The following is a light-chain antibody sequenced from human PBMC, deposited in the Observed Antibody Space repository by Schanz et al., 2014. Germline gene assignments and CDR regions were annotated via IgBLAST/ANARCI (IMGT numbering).Light chain of an antibody. Sequence: QSVLTQPPSASGTPGQRVTMSCSGSRSNVGSNTVSWYQQLPGTAPKLLIYSNNQRPSGVPDRFSGSKFGTSASLAISGLQSEDEADYYCAAWDDSLNGPVFGGGTKLTVL. CDR2: SNN. CDR1: RSNVGSNT. CDR3: AAWDDSLNGPV. V-gene: IGLV1-44*01. J-gene: IGLJ3*02.